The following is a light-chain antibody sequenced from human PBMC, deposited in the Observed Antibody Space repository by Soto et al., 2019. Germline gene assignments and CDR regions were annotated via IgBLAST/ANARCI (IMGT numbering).Light chain of an antibody. Sequence: QSVLTQPPSVSGTPGQSVTVSCSGSSSNIGSNSVKWYQQFPGAAPKLLIYGNNNRPSGVPDRFSGSKSGTSASLAITGLRAEDEADYYCQSYDSSLSGSVFGGGTQLTV. CDR1: SSNIGSNS. V-gene: IGLV1-40*01. CDR3: QSYDSSLSGSV. CDR2: GNN. J-gene: IGLJ3*02.